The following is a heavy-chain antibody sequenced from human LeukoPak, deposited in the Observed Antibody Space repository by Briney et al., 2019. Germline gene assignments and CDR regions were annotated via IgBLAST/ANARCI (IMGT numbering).Heavy chain of an antibody. CDR1: GYSFTSYW. Sequence: GESLKISCKGSGYSFTSYWIGWVCPMPGKGLEWMGIIYPGDSDTRYSPSFQGQVTISADKSISTAYLQWSSLKASDTAMYYCARSVAGTLYYFDYWGQGTLVTVSS. J-gene: IGHJ4*02. CDR2: IYPGDSDT. CDR3: ARSVAGTLYYFDY. D-gene: IGHD6-19*01. V-gene: IGHV5-51*01.